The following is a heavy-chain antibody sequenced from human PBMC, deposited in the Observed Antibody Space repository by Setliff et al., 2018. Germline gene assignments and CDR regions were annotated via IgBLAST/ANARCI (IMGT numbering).Heavy chain of an antibody. J-gene: IGHJ4*02. Sequence: PGGSLRLSCAASGFTFSSYWMSWVRQAPGKGLEWVANINQDGSEKYYVDSVKGRFTISRDNAKNSLFLQMNSLRAEETAVYYCARGSSGWSWDYWGQGTVVTVSS. CDR3: ARGSSGWSWDY. CDR2: INQDGSEK. D-gene: IGHD6-19*01. CDR1: GFTFSSYW. V-gene: IGHV3-7*04.